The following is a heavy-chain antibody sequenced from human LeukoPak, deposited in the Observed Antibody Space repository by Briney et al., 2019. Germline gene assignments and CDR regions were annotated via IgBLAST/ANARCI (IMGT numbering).Heavy chain of an antibody. CDR3: ARNPVGMAGYAFDI. CDR2: INESGST. J-gene: IGHJ3*02. CDR1: GGSFSGYY. D-gene: IGHD6-13*01. V-gene: IGHV4-34*01. Sequence: PSETLSLTCSVYGGSFSGYYWSWIRQPPGKGLEWIGEINESGSTNYNPSLKSRVTISLVTSKNQFSLKLSSVTAADTAVYYRARNPVGMAGYAFDIWGQGTMVTVSS.